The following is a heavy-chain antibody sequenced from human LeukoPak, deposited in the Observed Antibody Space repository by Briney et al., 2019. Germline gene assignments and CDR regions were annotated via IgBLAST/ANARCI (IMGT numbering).Heavy chain of an antibody. CDR3: AGGSGISDF. CDR2: ISSNGGST. CDR1: GFSFSDYA. D-gene: IGHD1-26*01. J-gene: IGHJ4*02. V-gene: IGHV3-64*04. Sequence: GGSLRLSCSASGFSFSDYALHCVRQAPGRGLEYVSAISSNGGSTYYADSLKGGFTISRDNSKNTLYLQMNSLRAEDTAVYYCAGGSGISDFWGQGTLVTVSS.